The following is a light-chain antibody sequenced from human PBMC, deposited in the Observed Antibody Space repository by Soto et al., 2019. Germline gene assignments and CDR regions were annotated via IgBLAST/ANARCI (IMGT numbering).Light chain of an antibody. J-gene: IGLJ2*01. CDR1: SSDVGGYNY. Sequence: QSALTQPPSASGSPGQSVTISCTGTSSDVGGYNYVSWYQQHPGKAPKVMIYEVSKRPSGVPDRFSGSKSGNTASLTVSGLQAEDEADYYCSSYAGSNNLVFGGGTQLTVL. CDR2: EVS. CDR3: SSYAGSNNLV. V-gene: IGLV2-8*01.